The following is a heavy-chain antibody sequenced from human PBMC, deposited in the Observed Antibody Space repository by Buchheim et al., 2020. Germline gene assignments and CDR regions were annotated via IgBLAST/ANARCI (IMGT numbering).Heavy chain of an antibody. D-gene: IGHD3-22*01. Sequence: QVQLQQWGAGLLKPSETLSLTCAVYGGSFSGYYWSWIRQPPGKGLEWIGEINHSGSTNYNPSLKSRVTISVDTSKNQFSLKLSSVTAADTAVYYCARSPHQYYYDSSGYYFIDYWGQGTL. V-gene: IGHV4-34*01. CDR3: ARSPHQYYYDSSGYYFIDY. CDR2: INHSGST. CDR1: GGSFSGYY. J-gene: IGHJ4*02.